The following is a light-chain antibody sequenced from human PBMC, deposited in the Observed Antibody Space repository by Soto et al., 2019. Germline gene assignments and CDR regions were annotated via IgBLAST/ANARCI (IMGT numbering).Light chain of an antibody. J-gene: IGLJ1*01. CDR1: GSDVGFYNY. CDR2: EVT. V-gene: IGLV2-8*01. Sequence: QSVLTQPPSASGSPGQSVTISCTGSGSDVGFYNYVSWYQQHPGKVPKLIIYEVTKRPSGVPDRFSGSKSGNTASLTVSGLQAEDEADYYCCSYAGSYTWVFGTGTKVTLL. CDR3: CSYAGSYTWV.